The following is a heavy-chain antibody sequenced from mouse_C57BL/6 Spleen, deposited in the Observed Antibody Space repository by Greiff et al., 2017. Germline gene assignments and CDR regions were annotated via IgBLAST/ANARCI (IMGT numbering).Heavy chain of an antibody. V-gene: IGHV2-6*03. Sequence: VQLQQSGPGLVAPSQSLSITCTVSGFSLTSYGVHWVRQPPGKGLEWLVVIWSDGSTTYNSALNSRLSISKDNSKSQVFLKMNSLQTDDTAMYYCARPPIYDGYLFAYWGQGTLVTVSA. CDR2: IWSDGST. D-gene: IGHD2-3*01. CDR3: ARPPIYDGYLFAY. J-gene: IGHJ3*01. CDR1: GFSLTSYG.